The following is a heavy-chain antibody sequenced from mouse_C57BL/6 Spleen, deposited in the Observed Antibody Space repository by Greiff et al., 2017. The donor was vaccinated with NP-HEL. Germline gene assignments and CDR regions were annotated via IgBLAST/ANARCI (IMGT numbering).Heavy chain of an antibody. D-gene: IGHD4-1*01. J-gene: IGHJ1*03. CDR2: IDPSDSYT. Sequence: QVQLQQPGAELVMPGASVKLSCKASGYTFTSYWMHWVKQRPGQGLEWIGEIDPSDSYTNYNQKFKGKSTLTVDKSSSTAYMQLSSLTSEDSAVYYCARKLGRGNWYFDVWGTGTTVTVSS. V-gene: IGHV1-69*01. CDR3: ARKLGRGNWYFDV. CDR1: GYTFTSYW.